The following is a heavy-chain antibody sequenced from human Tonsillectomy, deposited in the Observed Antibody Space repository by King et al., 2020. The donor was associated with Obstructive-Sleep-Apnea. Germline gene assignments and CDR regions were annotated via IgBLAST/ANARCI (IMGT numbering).Heavy chain of an antibody. CDR1: GFTFSSYW. J-gene: IGHJ2*01. CDR2: IKQDGSEK. Sequence: EVQLVQSGGGLVQPGGSLRLSCAASGFTFSSYWMSWVRQAPGKGLEWVANIKQDGSEKYSVDSVKGRFTISRDNAKNSLYLQMNSLRAEDTAVFYCARLLINWNRLGWYFDLWGRGTLVTVSS. V-gene: IGHV3-7*03. D-gene: IGHD1-20*01. CDR3: ARLLINWNRLGWYFDL.